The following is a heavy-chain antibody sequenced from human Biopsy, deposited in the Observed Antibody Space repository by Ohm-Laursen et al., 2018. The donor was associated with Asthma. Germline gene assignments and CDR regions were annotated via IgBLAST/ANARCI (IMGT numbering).Heavy chain of an antibody. D-gene: IGHD2-15*01. CDR2: ISYSGST. CDR1: GGSVSSGSYY. J-gene: IGHJ2*01. Sequence: TLSLTCTVSGGSVSSGSYYWSWIRQPPGKGLTWVSYISYSGSTDYNPSLKSRLTISMDTSKNQFSLKLSSVTAADTAVYYCARVPTTLRYFDLWGRGTLVTVSS. V-gene: IGHV4-61*01. CDR3: ARVPTTLRYFDL.